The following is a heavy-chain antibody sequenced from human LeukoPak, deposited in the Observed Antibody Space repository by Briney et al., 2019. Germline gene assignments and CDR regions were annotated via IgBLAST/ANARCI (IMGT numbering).Heavy chain of an antibody. D-gene: IGHD3-9*01. J-gene: IGHJ5*02. V-gene: IGHV3-9*01. CDR2: ISWNSGRI. Sequence: GGSLRLSCAASGFTFYDYAMHWVRQAPGKGLEWVSGISWNSGRIDYADSVKGRFTISRDNAKNSLYLQMNSLRAEDTALYYCAKGPNYDISNWFDPWGQGTLVTVSS. CDR3: AKGPNYDISNWFDP. CDR1: GFTFYDYA.